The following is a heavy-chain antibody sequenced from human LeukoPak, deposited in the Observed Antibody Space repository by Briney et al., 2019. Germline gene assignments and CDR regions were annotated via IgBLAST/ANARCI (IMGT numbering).Heavy chain of an antibody. CDR2: ISGSGGNT. Sequence: PGGSLRLSCAASGFTFSSYARSWVRQAPGKGLEWVSAISGSGGNTYFADSVKGRFTISRDNSKNTLYLQTNNVRAEDTALYYCARDLEAWSYGYEGFDYWGQGTLVTVSS. D-gene: IGHD3-16*01. J-gene: IGHJ4*02. CDR1: GFTFSSYA. CDR3: ARDLEAWSYGYEGFDY. V-gene: IGHV3-23*01.